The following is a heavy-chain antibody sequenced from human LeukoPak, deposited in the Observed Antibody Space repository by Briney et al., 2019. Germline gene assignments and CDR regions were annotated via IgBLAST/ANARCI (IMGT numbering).Heavy chain of an antibody. V-gene: IGHV1-18*01. D-gene: IGHD5-24*01. Sequence: ASLKVSCKASGYTFTSYGISWVRQAPGQGLEWMGWISSYDGNTNYAQKLQGRVTITRDTSTSTAYMELRSPRSDDTAVYYCAGGLQGVNWFDPWGQGTLVTVSS. CDR1: GYTFTSYG. CDR2: ISSYDGNT. CDR3: AGGLQGVNWFDP. J-gene: IGHJ5*02.